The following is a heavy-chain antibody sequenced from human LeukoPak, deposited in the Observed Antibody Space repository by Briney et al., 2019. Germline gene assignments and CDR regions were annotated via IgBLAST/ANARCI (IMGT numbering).Heavy chain of an antibody. CDR2: ILAVAHPT. J-gene: IGHJ4*02. D-gene: IGHD6-19*01. CDR3: AKDRHCPDLCTTKIVVAGYVDF. V-gene: IGHV3-23*01. Sequence: PGGSLRLSCRASGFTFTTYSMNWLPQSPGKGRNWFGVILAVAHPTYYADSLKGRFTISRDNSKNMLYLQVSSRRPQDTPRYNFAKDRHCPDLCTTKIVVAGYVDFWGQGTLVTVSS. CDR1: GFTFTTYS.